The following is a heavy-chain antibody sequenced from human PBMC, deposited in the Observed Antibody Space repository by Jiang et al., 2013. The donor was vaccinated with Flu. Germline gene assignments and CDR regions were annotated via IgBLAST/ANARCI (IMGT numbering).Heavy chain of an antibody. V-gene: IGHV1-2*04. J-gene: IGHJ5*02. D-gene: IGHD6-19*01. Sequence: QAPGQGLEWMGWINPNSGGTNYAQKFQGWVTMTRDTSISTAYMELSRLRSDDTAVYYCARAVAGSYNWFDPWGQGTLVTVSS. CDR2: INPNSGGT. CDR3: ARAVAGSYNWFDP.